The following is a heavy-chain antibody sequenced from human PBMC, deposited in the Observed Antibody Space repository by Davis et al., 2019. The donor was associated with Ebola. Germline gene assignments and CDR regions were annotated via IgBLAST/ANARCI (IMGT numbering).Heavy chain of an antibody. V-gene: IGHV1-69*13. CDR3: AEGRSYYGDYGFDY. Sequence: SVKVSCKASGGTFSSYAISWVRQAPGQGLEWMGGIIPIFGTANYAQKFQGRVTITADESTSTAYMELSSLRSEDTAVYYCAEGRSYYGDYGFDYWGQGTLVTVSS. D-gene: IGHD4-17*01. J-gene: IGHJ4*02. CDR1: GGTFSSYA. CDR2: IIPIFGTA.